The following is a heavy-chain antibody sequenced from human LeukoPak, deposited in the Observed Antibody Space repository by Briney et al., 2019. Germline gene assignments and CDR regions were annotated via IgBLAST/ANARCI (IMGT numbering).Heavy chain of an antibody. J-gene: IGHJ6*03. Sequence: PGGSLRLSCTTSGFNFNDYGMIWVRQAPGKGLEWVSGITGRDYSEYVDSVKGRFTISRDTSKNTLYLQMNSLRADDTGLYYCAKSRNFCFYFMEVSGRGTKVTVSS. V-gene: IGHV3-23*01. CDR2: ITGRDYS. CDR3: AKSRNFCFYFMEV. CDR1: GFNFNDYG.